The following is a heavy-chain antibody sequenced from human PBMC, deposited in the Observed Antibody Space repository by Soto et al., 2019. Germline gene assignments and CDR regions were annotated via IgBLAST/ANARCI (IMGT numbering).Heavy chain of an antibody. CDR3: ASYSNYYGSGSYRGEYYFDY. D-gene: IGHD3-10*01. J-gene: IGHJ4*02. CDR2: IYYSGST. V-gene: IGHV4-31*03. CDR1: GGSISSGGYY. Sequence: SETLSLTCTVSGGSISSGGYYWSWIRQHPGKGLEWIGYIYYSGSTYYNPSLKSRVTISVDTSKNQFSLKLSSVTAADTAVYYCASYSNYYGSGSYRGEYYFDYWGQGTLVTVSS.